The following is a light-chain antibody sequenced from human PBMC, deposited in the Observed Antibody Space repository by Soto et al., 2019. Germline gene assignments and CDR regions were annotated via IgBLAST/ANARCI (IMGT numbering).Light chain of an antibody. Sequence: EIVMTQSPATLSVSPGERATLSCRASQSVSSNLAWYQQKPGQAPRLLIYGASTRATGSPARFSGSGSGTEFTLNISSLQSEDFAVYYCQQYNNWPITFGQGTRLEIK. J-gene: IGKJ5*01. V-gene: IGKV3-15*01. CDR3: QQYNNWPIT. CDR1: QSVSSN. CDR2: GAS.